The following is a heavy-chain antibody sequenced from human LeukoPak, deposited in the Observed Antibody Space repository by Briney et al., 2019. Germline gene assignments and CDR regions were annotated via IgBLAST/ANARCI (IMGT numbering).Heavy chain of an antibody. V-gene: IGHV4-59*01. D-gene: IGHD6-19*01. CDR1: GGSISSYY. CDR3: ARDKQWRGGYFDY. CDR2: IYYSGST. Sequence: PSETLSLTCTVSGGSISSYYWSWIRQPPGKGLECIGYIYYSGSTNYNPSLKSRVTISVDTSKNQFSLKLSSVTAADTAVYYCARDKQWRGGYFDYWGQGTLVTVSS. J-gene: IGHJ4*02.